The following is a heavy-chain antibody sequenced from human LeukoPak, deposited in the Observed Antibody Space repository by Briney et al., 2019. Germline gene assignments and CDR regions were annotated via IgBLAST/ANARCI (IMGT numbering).Heavy chain of an antibody. V-gene: IGHV3-7*04. CDR2: IKQDGSEK. Sequence: HTGGSPRLSCVASGFTFSSYWMSWVRQAPGKGLEWVANIKQDGSEKYYVDSVKGRFTISRDNAKNSLYLQMNSLRVEDTAVYYCARDGQQLGFWGQGTLVIVSS. D-gene: IGHD6-13*01. J-gene: IGHJ4*02. CDR3: ARDGQQLGF. CDR1: GFTFSSYW.